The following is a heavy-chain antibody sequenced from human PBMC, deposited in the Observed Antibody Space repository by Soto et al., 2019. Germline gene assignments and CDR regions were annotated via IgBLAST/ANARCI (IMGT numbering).Heavy chain of an antibody. CDR3: ARQPLYCSGGSCYPFYYYYYMDV. V-gene: IGHV4-39*01. J-gene: IGHJ6*03. CDR1: GGSISSSSYY. Sequence: QLQLQESSPGLVKPSETLSLTCTVSGGSISSSSYYWGWIRQPPGKGLEWIGSIYYSGSTYYNPSLKSRVTISVDTSKNQFSLKLSSVTAADTTVYYCARQPLYCSGGSCYPFYYYYYMDVWGKGTTVTVSS. CDR2: IYYSGST. D-gene: IGHD2-15*01.